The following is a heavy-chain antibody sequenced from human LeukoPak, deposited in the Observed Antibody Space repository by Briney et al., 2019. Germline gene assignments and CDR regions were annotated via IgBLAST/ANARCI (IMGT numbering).Heavy chain of an antibody. CDR2: INSDGSSI. J-gene: IGHJ4*02. D-gene: IGHD3-16*02. V-gene: IGHV3-74*03. CDR1: GFTFSSYW. Sequence: GGSLRLSCAASGFTFSSYWMHWVRQAPGKGLVWVSRINSDGSSIMYADSVKGRFTISRDNARNTLYLQINSLRAEDTAVYYCARHRTASDYWGQGTLVTVSS. CDR3: ARHRTASDY.